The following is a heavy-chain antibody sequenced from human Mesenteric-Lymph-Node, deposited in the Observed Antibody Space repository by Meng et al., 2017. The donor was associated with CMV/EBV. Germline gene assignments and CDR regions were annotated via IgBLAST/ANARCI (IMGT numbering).Heavy chain of an antibody. J-gene: IGHJ5*02. V-gene: IGHV4-39*02. Sequence: QLQLQGQGPRLVKPSETLSLKGTVSGGSISSSWHYWGWIRQPPGKGLEWIGSIFYSGSAHYNPALESRVTISIDKSKNEFFLNLGSVTAADTAMYFCARDTLTYSYGPGWIDPWGQGTLVPSPQ. CDR1: GGSISSSWHY. CDR2: IFYSGSA. CDR3: ARDTLTYSYGPGWIDP. D-gene: IGHD3-10*01.